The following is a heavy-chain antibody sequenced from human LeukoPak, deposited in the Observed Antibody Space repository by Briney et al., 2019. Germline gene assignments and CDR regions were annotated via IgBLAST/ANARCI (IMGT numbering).Heavy chain of an antibody. CDR3: ARATIQLWFGSGNNWFDP. D-gene: IGHD5-18*01. J-gene: IGHJ5*02. CDR2: IYTSGST. Sequence: SETLSLTCTVSGGSISSYYWSWIRQPPGKGLEWIGYIYTSGSTNYNPSLKSRVTISVDTSKNQFSLKLSSVTAADTAVYYCARATIQLWFGSGNNWFDPWGQGTLVTVSS. CDR1: GGSISSYY. V-gene: IGHV4-4*09.